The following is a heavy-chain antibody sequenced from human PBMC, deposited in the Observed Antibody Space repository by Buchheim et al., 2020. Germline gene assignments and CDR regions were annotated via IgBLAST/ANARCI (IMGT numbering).Heavy chain of an antibody. J-gene: IGHJ4*02. V-gene: IGHV3-7*01. D-gene: IGHD1-14*01. Sequence: ELQLVESGGGLVQPGGSLRLSCAASRFTFSTYWMNWVRQAPGKGLEWVASIKQDDSEKYYVGSVKGRFTISRDKAKNSMSLQMNSLRAEDTAVYYCASSYNWNHGSKFDYWGQGTL. CDR1: RFTFSTYW. CDR2: IKQDDSEK. CDR3: ASSYNWNHGSKFDY.